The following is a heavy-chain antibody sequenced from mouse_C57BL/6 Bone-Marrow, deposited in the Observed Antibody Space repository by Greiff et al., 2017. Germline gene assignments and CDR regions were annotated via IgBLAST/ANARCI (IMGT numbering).Heavy chain of an antibody. Sequence: EVQVVESGGDLVKPGGSLKLSCAASGFTFSSYGMSWVRQTPDKRLEWVATISSGGSYTYYPDSVKGRFTISRDNAKNTRYLQMSSLKSEDTAMYYSARRRGMDYWGQGTLVTVSA. J-gene: IGHJ3*01. V-gene: IGHV5-6*01. CDR2: ISSGGSYT. CDR3: ARRRGMDY. D-gene: IGHD2-3*01. CDR1: GFTFSSYG.